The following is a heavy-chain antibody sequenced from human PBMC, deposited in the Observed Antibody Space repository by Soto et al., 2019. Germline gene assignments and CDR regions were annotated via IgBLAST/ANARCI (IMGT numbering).Heavy chain of an antibody. V-gene: IGHV3-21*01. CDR2: ISSSSSYV. CDR1: GFTFSSYS. CDR3: ARDRSGYRHFDY. J-gene: IGHJ4*02. Sequence: GGSLRLSCAASGFTFSSYSMNWVRQAPGKGLEWVSSISSSSSYVYYADSVKGRFTISRDNAKNSLYLQMNSLRAEDTAVYYCARDRSGYRHFDYWGQGTLVTVSS. D-gene: IGHD3-3*01.